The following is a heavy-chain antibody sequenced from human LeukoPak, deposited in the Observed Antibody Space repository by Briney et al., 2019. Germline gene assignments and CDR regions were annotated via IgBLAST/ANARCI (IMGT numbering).Heavy chain of an antibody. Sequence: GGSLRLSCAASGFTFSSYSMNWVRQAPGKGLEWVSAISGSGGSTYYADSVKGRFTISRDNSKNTLYLQMNSLRAEDTAVYYCARGSKSAASGAFDIWGQGTMVTVSS. CDR1: GFTFSSYS. V-gene: IGHV3-23*01. J-gene: IGHJ3*02. CDR2: ISGSGGST. D-gene: IGHD6-25*01. CDR3: ARGSKSAASGAFDI.